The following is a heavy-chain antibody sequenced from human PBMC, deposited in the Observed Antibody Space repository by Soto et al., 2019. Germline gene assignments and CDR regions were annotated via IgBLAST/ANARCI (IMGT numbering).Heavy chain of an antibody. CDR1: AFTFSSYA. D-gene: IGHD3-3*01. J-gene: IGHJ4*02. V-gene: IGHV3-64*01. CDR2: ISSNGGST. CDR3: AREIENDFWSGYYTGPVDY. Sequence: PGGSLRLSCAASAFTFSSYAMHWVRQAPGKGLEYVSAISSNGGSTYYANSVKGRFTISRDNSKNTLYLQMGSLRAEDMAVYYCAREIENDFWSGYYTGPVDYWGQGTLVTVSS.